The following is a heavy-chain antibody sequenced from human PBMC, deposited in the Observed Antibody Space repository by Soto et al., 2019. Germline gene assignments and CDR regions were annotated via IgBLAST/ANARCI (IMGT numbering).Heavy chain of an antibody. CDR2: IYPGDSDT. CDR1: GYSFTSYW. V-gene: IGHV5-51*01. J-gene: IGHJ4*02. Sequence: GESLKISCKGSGYSFTSYWIGWVRQMPGKGLEWMGIIYPGDSDTRYSPSFQGQVTISADKSISTAYLQWSSLKASDSAMYYCASADTAMVTGFDYWGQGTLVTVSS. D-gene: IGHD5-18*01. CDR3: ASADTAMVTGFDY.